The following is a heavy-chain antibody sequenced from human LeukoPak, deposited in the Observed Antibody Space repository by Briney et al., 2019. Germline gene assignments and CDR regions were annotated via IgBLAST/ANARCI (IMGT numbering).Heavy chain of an antibody. CDR2: ISGSGGST. J-gene: IGHJ4*02. V-gene: IGHV3-23*01. Sequence: PGGSLRLSCAASGFTFSRYGMSWVRQAPGKGLEWVSAISGSGGSTYYGDSVKGRFTISRDNSKNTLYLQMNSLRADDTALYYCTREQDREAAATVIGDYWGQGVLVTVSS. CDR1: GFTFSRYG. CDR3: TREQDREAAATVIGDY. D-gene: IGHD2-15*01.